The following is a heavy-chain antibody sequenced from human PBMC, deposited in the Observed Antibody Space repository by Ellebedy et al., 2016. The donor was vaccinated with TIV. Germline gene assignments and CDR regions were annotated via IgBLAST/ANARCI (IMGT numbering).Heavy chain of an antibody. CDR1: GFPFSNYG. V-gene: IGHV3-30*04. Sequence: GESLKISCAASGFPFSNYGMHWVRQAPGKGLEWVAFISYDGSRKDYVDSVKSRFSISRDNSKSTLFLQMTSLRAEDTAVYYCTARHYYDILTGYYYFDAFDIWGQGTMVTVSS. CDR2: ISYDGSRK. CDR3: TARHYYDILTGYYYFDAFDI. D-gene: IGHD3-9*01. J-gene: IGHJ3*02.